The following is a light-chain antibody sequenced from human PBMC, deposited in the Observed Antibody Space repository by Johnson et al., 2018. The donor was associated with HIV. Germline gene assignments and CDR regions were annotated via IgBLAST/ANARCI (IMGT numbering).Light chain of an antibody. Sequence: QSVLTQPPSVSAAPGQRVTISCSGNNSNIGYNSVSWYQQVPGTAPKLLIYENKKRPSGIADRFSASKSGTSATLDITGLQTGDEADYYCGAWDSGLTAHFVFGSGT. CDR3: GAWDSGLTAHFV. J-gene: IGLJ1*01. CDR1: NSNIGYNS. V-gene: IGLV1-51*02. CDR2: ENK.